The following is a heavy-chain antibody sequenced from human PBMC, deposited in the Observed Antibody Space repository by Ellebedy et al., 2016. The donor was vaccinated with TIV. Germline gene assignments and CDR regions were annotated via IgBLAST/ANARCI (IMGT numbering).Heavy chain of an antibody. V-gene: IGHV1-2*02. J-gene: IGHJ4*02. D-gene: IGHD5-12*01. CDR2: INPNNGGT. Sequence: ASVKVSCXASGYNFIGYYMHWVRQAPGQGLEWMGWINPNNGGTNSAQKFQGRVTMTRDASISTAYMELSRLRSDDTAVYYCVTRGYSGYDYFDYWGQGTLVTVSS. CDR3: VTRGYSGYDYFDY. CDR1: GYNFIGYY.